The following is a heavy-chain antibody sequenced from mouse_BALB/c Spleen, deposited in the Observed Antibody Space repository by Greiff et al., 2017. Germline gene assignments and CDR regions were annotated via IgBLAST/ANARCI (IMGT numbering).Heavy chain of an antibody. V-gene: IGHV2-9*02. J-gene: IGHJ1*01. Sequence: VHLVESGPGLVAPSQSLSITCTVSGFSLTSYGVHWVRQPPGKGLEWLGVIWAGGSTNYNSALMSRLSISKDNSKSQVFLKMNSLQTDDTAMYYCARGYYGNYEWYFDVWGAGTTVTVSS. CDR3: ARGYYGNYEWYFDV. CDR1: GFSLTSYG. CDR2: IWAGGST. D-gene: IGHD2-1*01.